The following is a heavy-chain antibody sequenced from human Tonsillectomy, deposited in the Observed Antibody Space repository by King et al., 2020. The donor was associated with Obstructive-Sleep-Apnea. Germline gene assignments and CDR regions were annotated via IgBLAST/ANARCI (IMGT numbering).Heavy chain of an antibody. CDR1: GGSISSSNW. CDR3: ASYRGSGMGFLEMDY. Sequence: VQLQESGPGLVKPSGTLSLTCAVSGGSISSSNWWSWVRQPPGKGLEWIGESYHSGSTNYNPSLKSLVTISVDKSKNQFSLKLSSVTAAATAVYYCASYRGSGMGFLEMDYWGQGTLVTVSS. CDR2: SYHSGST. D-gene: IGHD3-10*01. J-gene: IGHJ4*02. V-gene: IGHV4-4*02.